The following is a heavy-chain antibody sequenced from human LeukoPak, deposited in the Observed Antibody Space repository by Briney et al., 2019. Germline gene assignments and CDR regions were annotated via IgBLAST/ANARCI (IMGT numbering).Heavy chain of an antibody. CDR2: IYYSGST. V-gene: IGHV4-31*03. Sequence: SETLSLTCTVSGGSLSSGGYYWSWIRQHPGKGLEWIGYIYYSGSTHYNPSLKSRVTISVDTSKNQFSLKLSSVTAADTAVYYCAIDNSDSSGYFDYWGQGTLVTVSS. D-gene: IGHD3-22*01. J-gene: IGHJ4*02. CDR3: AIDNSDSSGYFDY. CDR1: GGSLSSGGYY.